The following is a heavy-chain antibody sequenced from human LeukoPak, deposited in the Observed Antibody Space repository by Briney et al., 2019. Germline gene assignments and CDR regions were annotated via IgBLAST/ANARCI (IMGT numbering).Heavy chain of an antibody. V-gene: IGHV3-74*01. CDR3: ARKGYGDY. CDR2: ISYDGGDP. Sequence: GGSLRLSCAASGFTFSSYWMHWVRQAPGKGLVWVSRISYDGGDPSYADSVKGRFTISRDNAKNALYLQMNSLRAEDTAVYYCARKGYGDYWGQGTLVTVSS. CDR1: GFTFSSYW. D-gene: IGHD5-12*01. J-gene: IGHJ4*02.